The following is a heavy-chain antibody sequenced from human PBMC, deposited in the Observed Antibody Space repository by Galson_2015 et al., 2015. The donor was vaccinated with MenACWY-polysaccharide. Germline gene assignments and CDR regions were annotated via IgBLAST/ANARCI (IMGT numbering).Heavy chain of an antibody. CDR3: ARRYYYYYMDV. Sequence: ETLSLTCAVYGESFSGYYWSWIRQPPGKGLEWIGEINHSGSTNYNPSLKSRLTISVDTSKNQFSLKLSSVTAADTAVYYCARRYYYYYMDVWGKGTTVTVSS. V-gene: IGHV4-34*01. CDR1: GESFSGYY. J-gene: IGHJ6*03. CDR2: INHSGST.